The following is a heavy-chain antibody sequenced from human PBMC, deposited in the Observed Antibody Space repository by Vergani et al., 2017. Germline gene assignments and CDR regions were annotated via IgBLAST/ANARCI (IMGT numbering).Heavy chain of an antibody. D-gene: IGHD5-18*01. CDR2: ISYDGSNK. V-gene: IGHV3-30-3*01. J-gene: IGHJ6*02. Sequence: QVQLAESGGGVVQPGRSLRLSCAASGFTFSSYAMHWVRQAPGKGLEWVAVISYDGSNKYYADSVKGRFTISRDNSKNTLYLQMNSLRAEDTAVYYCARDTAAYGMDVWGQGTTVTVSS. CDR3: ARDTAAYGMDV. CDR1: GFTFSSYA.